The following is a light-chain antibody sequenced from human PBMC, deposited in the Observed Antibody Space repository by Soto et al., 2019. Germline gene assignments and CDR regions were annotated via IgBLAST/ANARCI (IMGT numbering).Light chain of an antibody. Sequence: QSVLTQSPSASASLGASVKLTCTLSSGHSNYAIAWHQQQPEKGPRYLMKLNSDGSHSKGDGIPDRFSGFSSGAERYLTISGLQSEDEADYYCQTWGTGIVVFGGGTKVTVL. CDR2: LNSDGSH. CDR3: QTWGTGIVV. V-gene: IGLV4-69*01. CDR1: SGHSNYA. J-gene: IGLJ2*01.